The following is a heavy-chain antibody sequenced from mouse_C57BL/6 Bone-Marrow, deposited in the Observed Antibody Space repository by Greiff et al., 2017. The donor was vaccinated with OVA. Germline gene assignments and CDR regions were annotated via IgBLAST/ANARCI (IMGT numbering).Heavy chain of an antibody. D-gene: IGHD1-1*01. CDR3: TNYGFAY. CDR2: IDPENGDT. CDR1: GFNIRDDY. J-gene: IGHJ3*01. Sequence: VQLKESGAELVRPGASVKLSCTASGFNIRDDYMHWVKQRPEPGLEWIGWIDPENGDTEYASKFQGKATITADTSSNTAYLQLSSLTSEDTAVYYCTNYGFAYWGQGTLVTVSA. V-gene: IGHV14-4*01.